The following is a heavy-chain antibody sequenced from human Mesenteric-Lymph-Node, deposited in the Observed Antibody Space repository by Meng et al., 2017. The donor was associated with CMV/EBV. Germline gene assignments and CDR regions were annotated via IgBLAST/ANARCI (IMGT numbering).Heavy chain of an antibody. J-gene: IGHJ4*02. Sequence: SDPLSLTCTVSGGSISSSSYYWGWIRQPPGKGLEWIGSIYYSGSTYYNPSLKSRVTISVDTSKNQFSLKLSSVTAADTAVYYCARQEVGAWPPHFDYWGQGTLVTVSS. CDR2: IYYSGST. CDR1: GGSISSSSYY. V-gene: IGHV4-39*01. CDR3: ARQEVGAWPPHFDY. D-gene: IGHD1-26*01.